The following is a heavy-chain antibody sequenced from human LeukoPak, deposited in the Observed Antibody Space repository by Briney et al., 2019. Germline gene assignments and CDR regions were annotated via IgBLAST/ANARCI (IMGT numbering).Heavy chain of an antibody. V-gene: IGHV1-69*13. J-gene: IGHJ4*02. D-gene: IGHD3-10*01. CDR3: ARSYGSGSYIFDY. Sequence: SVKVSCKASGYTFTSYGISWVRQAPGQGLEWMGGIIPIFGTANYAQKFQGRVTITADESTSTAYMELSSLRSEDTAVYYCARSYGSGSYIFDYWGQGTLVTVSS. CDR2: IIPIFGTA. CDR1: GYTFTSYG.